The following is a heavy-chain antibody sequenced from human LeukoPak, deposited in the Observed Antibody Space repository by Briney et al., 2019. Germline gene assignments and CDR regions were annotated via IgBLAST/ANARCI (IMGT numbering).Heavy chain of an antibody. CDR3: ARDPVGYDSRAYYYYGMDV. Sequence: SVKVSCKASGGTFSSYAISWVRQAPGQGLEWMGGIIPIFGTANYAQKFQGRVTITADESTSTAYMELSSLRSEDTAVYYCARDPVGYDSRAYYYYGMDVWGQGTTVTVSS. J-gene: IGHJ6*02. V-gene: IGHV1-69*13. CDR1: GGTFSSYA. D-gene: IGHD3-22*01. CDR2: IIPIFGTA.